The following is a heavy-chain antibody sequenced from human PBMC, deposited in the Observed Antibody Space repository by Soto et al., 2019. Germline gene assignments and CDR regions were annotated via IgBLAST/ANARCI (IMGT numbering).Heavy chain of an antibody. CDR2: IYYSGST. J-gene: IGHJ5*02. CDR1: GGSISSGDYY. V-gene: IGHV4-30-4*01. D-gene: IGHD5-12*01. CDR3: ARARGSGSPDWFDP. Sequence: QVQLQESGPGLVKPSQTLSLTCTVSGGSISSGDYYWSWIRQTPGKGLEWIGYIYYSGSTHYNPSLESRVTISVDTSKNQFSLKLSSVTAADTAVYYCARARGSGSPDWFDPWGQGTLVTVSS.